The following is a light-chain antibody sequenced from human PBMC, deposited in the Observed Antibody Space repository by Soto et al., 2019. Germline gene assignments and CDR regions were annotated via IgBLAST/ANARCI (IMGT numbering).Light chain of an antibody. CDR2: AAS. Sequence: DIQMTQSPSSLSASLGDRVTITCRASQGIDNHLAWYQQKPGKAPKLLLYAASTLHSGVPSRFTGSGSGTDFTLTISSLQPEDAATYYCQKCKVAPFTFGGGTKVEI. J-gene: IGKJ4*01. CDR1: QGIDNH. V-gene: IGKV1-27*01. CDR3: QKCKVAPFT.